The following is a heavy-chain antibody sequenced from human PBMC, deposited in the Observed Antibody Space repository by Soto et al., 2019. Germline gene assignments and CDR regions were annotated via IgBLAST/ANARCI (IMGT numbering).Heavy chain of an antibody. CDR2: INHSGST. CDR1: GGSFSGYY. J-gene: IGHJ4*02. D-gene: IGHD2-8*02. CDR3: ARDKITGLFDY. Sequence: QVQLQQWGAGLLKPSETLSLTCAVYGGSFSGYYWTWSRQPPRTGLEWSGEINHSGSTNYNPSLKRRVTISVDTTKNQFSLKLTSVTAADTAVYYCARDKITGLFDYWGQGTLVTVSS. V-gene: IGHV4-34*01.